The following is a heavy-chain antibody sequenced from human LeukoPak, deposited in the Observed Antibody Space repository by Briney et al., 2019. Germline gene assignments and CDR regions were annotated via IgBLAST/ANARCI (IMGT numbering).Heavy chain of an antibody. D-gene: IGHD5-18*01. CDR3: ARVNGDTAMVFDY. CDR1: GGSISSSNW. V-gene: IGHV4-4*02. CDR2: IYHSGST. Sequence: PSETLSLTCAVSGGSISSSNWWSWVRQPPGKGPEWIGEIYHSGSTNYNPSLKSRVTISVDKSKNQFSLKLSSVTAADTAVYYCARVNGDTAMVFDYWGQGTLVTVSS. J-gene: IGHJ4*02.